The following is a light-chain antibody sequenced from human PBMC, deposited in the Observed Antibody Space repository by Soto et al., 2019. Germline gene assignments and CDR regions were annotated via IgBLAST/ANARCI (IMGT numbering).Light chain of an antibody. CDR3: SSYTSSSSLV. Sequence: QSALTHPASVSGSPGQSITISCSGTSSDVGGYNYVSWYQQHPGKAPKLMIYEVSNRPSGVSNRFSGSKSGNTASVTISGLQAEDEADYYCSSYTSSSSLVFGGGTKLTVL. CDR2: EVS. J-gene: IGLJ2*01. V-gene: IGLV2-14*01. CDR1: SSDVGGYNY.